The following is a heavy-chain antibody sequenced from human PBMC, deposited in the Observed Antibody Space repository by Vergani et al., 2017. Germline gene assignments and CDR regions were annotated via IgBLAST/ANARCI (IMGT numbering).Heavy chain of an antibody. D-gene: IGHD1-26*01. V-gene: IGHV3-53*04. Sequence: EVQLVESGGGLVQPGGSLRLSCAASGFTVSSNYMSWVRQAPGKGLEWVSVIYSGGSTYYADSVKGRFTISRHNSKNTLYLQMNSLRAEDTAVYYCAPVGATTDRVYFDYWGQGTLVTVSS. CDR2: IYSGGST. CDR3: APVGATTDRVYFDY. CDR1: GFTVSSNY. J-gene: IGHJ4*02.